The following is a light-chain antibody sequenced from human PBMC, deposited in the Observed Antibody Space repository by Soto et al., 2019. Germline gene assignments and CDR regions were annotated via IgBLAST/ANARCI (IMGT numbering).Light chain of an antibody. CDR1: QGISSA. Sequence: ALQLTQSPSSLSASVGDRVTITCRASQGISSALAWYQQEPGKAPKLLIYDASSLESGVPSRFSGSGSGTDFTLTISSLQPEDFATYYCQQFNSYPITFGQGTRLEIK. V-gene: IGKV1-13*02. J-gene: IGKJ5*01. CDR2: DAS. CDR3: QQFNSYPIT.